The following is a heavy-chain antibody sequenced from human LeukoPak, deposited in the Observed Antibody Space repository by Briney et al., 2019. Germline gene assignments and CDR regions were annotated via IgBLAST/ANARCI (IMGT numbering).Heavy chain of an antibody. J-gene: IGHJ5*02. CDR2: IYYSGST. CDR1: GGSISSSTYY. D-gene: IGHD4-23*01. CDR3: ARLVGGNFFDP. V-gene: IGHV4-39*01. Sequence: SETLSLTCTVSGGSISSSTYYWGWIRQPPGKGLEWIGSIYYSGSTNYNPTLKSRVTISVDTSKNQFSLRLTSVTAADTAVYYCARLVGGNFFDPWGQGTLVTVSS.